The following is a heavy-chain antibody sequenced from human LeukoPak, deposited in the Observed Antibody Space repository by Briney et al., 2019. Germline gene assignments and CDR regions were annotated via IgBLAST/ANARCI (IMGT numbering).Heavy chain of an antibody. V-gene: IGHV3-23*01. D-gene: IGHD6-19*01. Sequence: GGSLRLSCAASGFTFSSYAMSWVRQAPGKGLEWVSAISKSGGNTYYADSVKGRFTISRDNSKNTQYLQMNSLRAEDTAVYYCAKERGWRFKPHFDYWGQGTLVTVSS. CDR1: GFTFSSYA. CDR2: ISKSGGNT. J-gene: IGHJ4*02. CDR3: AKERGWRFKPHFDY.